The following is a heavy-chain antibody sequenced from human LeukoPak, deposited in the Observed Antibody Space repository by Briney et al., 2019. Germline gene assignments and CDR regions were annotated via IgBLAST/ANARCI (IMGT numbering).Heavy chain of an antibody. V-gene: IGHV3-15*01. CDR2: IKSKTDGGTT. CDR3: TTDRLGYYYDSSALTPTDSGRMNAFDI. D-gene: IGHD3-22*01. CDR1: GFTFSNAW. Sequence: PGGSLRLSCAASGFTFSNAWMSWVRQAPGKGLEWVGRIKSKTDGGTTDYAAPVKGRFTISRDDSKNTLYLQMNSLKTEDTAVYYCTTDRLGYYYDSSALTPTDSGRMNAFDIWGQGTMVTVSS. J-gene: IGHJ3*02.